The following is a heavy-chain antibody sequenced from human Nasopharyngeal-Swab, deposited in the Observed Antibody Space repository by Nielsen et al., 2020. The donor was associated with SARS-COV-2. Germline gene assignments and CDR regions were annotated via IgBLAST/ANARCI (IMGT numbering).Heavy chain of an antibody. CDR2: ISYEGSIK. CDR1: GFSFNNYG. Sequence: GESLKISCTASGFSFNNYGMHWVRQAPGKGLEWVAIISYEGSIKHYADYVEGRFTISRDASKNTLYPQMNSLRPEDTAVYYCARRKEILWLGSQRHGMDVWGQGTTVTVSS. J-gene: IGHJ6*02. CDR3: ARRKEILWLGSQRHGMDV. V-gene: IGHV3-30*03. D-gene: IGHD3-10*01.